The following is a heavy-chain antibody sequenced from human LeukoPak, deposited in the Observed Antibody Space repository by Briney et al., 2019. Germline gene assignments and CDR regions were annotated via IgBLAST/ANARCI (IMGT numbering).Heavy chain of an antibody. CDR3: ARARGKWHLLPLDY. CDR1: RFPFSSFA. J-gene: IGHJ4*02. V-gene: IGHV3-30*04. D-gene: IGHD5-12*01. CDR2: ISHDGGTN. Sequence: GGSLRLSCAASRFPFSSFAFHWVRQASGKGLEWVAVISHDGGTNHYADSVKGRFTISRDNSNNSLYLQMTSLSAEDTAVYYCARARGKWHLLPLDYWGQGALVTVSS.